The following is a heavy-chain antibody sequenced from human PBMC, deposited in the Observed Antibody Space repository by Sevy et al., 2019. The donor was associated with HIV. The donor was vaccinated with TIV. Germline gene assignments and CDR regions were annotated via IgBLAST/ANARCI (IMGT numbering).Heavy chain of an antibody. V-gene: IGHV3-21*01. Sequence: GGSLRLSCAASGFTFSSYSMNWVRQAPGKGLEWVSSISSSSSYIYYADSVKGRFTISRDNAKNSLYLQMNSLRAEDTAVYYCACWITSGYYNFDYWGQGTLVSVSS. CDR1: GFTFSSYS. CDR2: ISSSSSYI. D-gene: IGHD3-22*01. J-gene: IGHJ4*02. CDR3: ACWITSGYYNFDY.